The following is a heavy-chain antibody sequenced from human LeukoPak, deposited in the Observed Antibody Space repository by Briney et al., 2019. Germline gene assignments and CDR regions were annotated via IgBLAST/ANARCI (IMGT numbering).Heavy chain of an antibody. J-gene: IGHJ4*02. CDR1: GGSFSGYY. CDR2: IYYSGST. Sequence: SETLSLTCAVYGGSFSGYYWSWIRQPPGKGLEWIGYIYYSGSTNYNPSLKSRVTISVDTSKNQFSLKLSSVTAADTAVYYCARHPTTVTTEGDYWGQGTLVTVSS. D-gene: IGHD4-17*01. V-gene: IGHV4-59*08. CDR3: ARHPTTVTTEGDY.